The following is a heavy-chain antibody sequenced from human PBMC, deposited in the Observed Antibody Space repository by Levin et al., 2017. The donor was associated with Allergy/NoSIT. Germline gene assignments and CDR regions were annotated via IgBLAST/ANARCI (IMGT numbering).Heavy chain of an antibody. CDR1: GFTFSSYA. D-gene: IGHD6-13*01. CDR3: AKDLVYSSSRPLDAFDS. V-gene: IGHV3-23*01. CDR2: ISGSGGST. J-gene: IGHJ3*02. Sequence: TGGSLRLSCAASGFTFSSYAMSWVRQAPGKGLEWVSAISGSGGSTYYADSVKGRFTISRDNSKNTLYLQMNSLRAEDTAVYYCAKDLVYSSSRPLDAFDSWGQGTMVTVSS.